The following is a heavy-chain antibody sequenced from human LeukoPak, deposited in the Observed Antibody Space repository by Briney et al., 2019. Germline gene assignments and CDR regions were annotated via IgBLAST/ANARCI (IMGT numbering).Heavy chain of an antibody. CDR1: GYTFTSYY. J-gene: IGHJ4*02. CDR3: AREPPVATGVDY. Sequence: ASVKVSCKASGYTFTSYYMRWVRQAPGQGLEWMGIINPSGGSTSYAQKFQGRVTMTRDTSTSTVYMELSSLRSEDTAVYYCAREPPVATGVDYWGQGTLVTVSS. V-gene: IGHV1-46*01. CDR2: INPSGGST. D-gene: IGHD5-12*01.